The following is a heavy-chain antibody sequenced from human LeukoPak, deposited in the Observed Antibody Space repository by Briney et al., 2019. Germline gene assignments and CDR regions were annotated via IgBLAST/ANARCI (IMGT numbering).Heavy chain of an antibody. CDR3: AKGSGYDFTGVLDY. Sequence: GRSLRLSCAASGFTFDDYAMHWVRQAPGKGLEWVSGISWNSGSIGYADSVKGRFTISRDNAKNSLHLQMNSLRAEDTALYYCAKGSGYDFTGVLDYWGQGTLVTVSS. V-gene: IGHV3-9*01. CDR1: GFTFDDYA. CDR2: ISWNSGSI. J-gene: IGHJ4*02. D-gene: IGHD5-12*01.